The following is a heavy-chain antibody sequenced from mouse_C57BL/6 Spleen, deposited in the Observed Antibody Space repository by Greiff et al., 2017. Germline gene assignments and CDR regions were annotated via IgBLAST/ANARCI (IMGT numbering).Heavy chain of an antibody. J-gene: IGHJ4*01. CDR3: AHQGGYDYAMDY. V-gene: IGHV1-69*01. Sequence: QVQLQQPGAELVMPGASVKLSCKASGYTFTSYWMHWVKQRPGQGLEWIGEIDPSDSYTNYNQKFKGKSTLTVDTSSSTAYMQLSSLTSEDSAVYYCAHQGGYDYAMDYWGQGTSVTVSS. CDR1: GYTFTSYW. D-gene: IGHD3-1*01. CDR2: IDPSDSYT.